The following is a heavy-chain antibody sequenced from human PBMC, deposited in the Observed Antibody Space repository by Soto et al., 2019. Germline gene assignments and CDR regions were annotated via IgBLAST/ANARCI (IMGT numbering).Heavy chain of an antibody. D-gene: IGHD6-19*01. CDR2: ISYDGSNK. Sequence: GGSLRLSCAASGFTFSSYGMHWVRQAPGKGLEWVAVISYDGSNKYYADSVKGRFTTSRDNSKNTLYLQMNSLRAEDTAVYYCAKGVDSSGWIYYYYGMDVWGQGTTVTVSS. V-gene: IGHV3-30*18. CDR1: GFTFSSYG. CDR3: AKGVDSSGWIYYYYGMDV. J-gene: IGHJ6*02.